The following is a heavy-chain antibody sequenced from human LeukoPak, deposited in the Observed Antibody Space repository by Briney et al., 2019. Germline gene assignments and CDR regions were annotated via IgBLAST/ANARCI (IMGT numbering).Heavy chain of an antibody. J-gene: IGHJ4*02. Sequence: SGPTLVNPTQTLTLTCTFSGFSLSTSGMCVSWIRQPPGKALEWLALIDWDDDKYYSTSLKTRLTISKDTSRNQVVLTMTNMDHVDTATYYCARSGSVRDSSGYDFDYWGQGTLVTVSS. V-gene: IGHV2-70*01. CDR1: GFSLSTSGMC. D-gene: IGHD3-22*01. CDR2: IDWDDDK. CDR3: ARSGSVRDSSGYDFDY.